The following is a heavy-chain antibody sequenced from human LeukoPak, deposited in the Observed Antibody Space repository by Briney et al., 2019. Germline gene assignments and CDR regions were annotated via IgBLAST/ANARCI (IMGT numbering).Heavy chain of an antibody. V-gene: IGHV4-34*01. CDR2: INHSGST. CDR1: GGSFSGYY. Sequence: PSETLSLTCAVYGGSFSGYYWSWIRQPPGKGLEWIGEINHSGSTNYNPSLKSRVTISVDTSKNQFSLKLSSVTAADTAVYYCARVRYCSSTSCPWGQGTLATVSS. CDR3: ARVRYCSSTSCP. J-gene: IGHJ5*02. D-gene: IGHD2-2*01.